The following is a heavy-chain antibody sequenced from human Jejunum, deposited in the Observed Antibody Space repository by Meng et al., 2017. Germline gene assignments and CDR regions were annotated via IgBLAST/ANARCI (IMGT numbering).Heavy chain of an antibody. CDR3: AKSDYYGSGSYYISRAFDI. Sequence: GESLKISCAASGFTFSSFAMTWVCQAPGRGLEWVSAVSGSNDATYYADSVKGRFTISRDNSKNTLYLQMNSLRAEDTAVYYCAKSDYYGSGSYYISRAFDIWGPGTMVTVSS. V-gene: IGHV3-23*01. J-gene: IGHJ3*02. CDR2: VSGSNDAT. CDR1: GFTFSSFA. D-gene: IGHD3-10*01.